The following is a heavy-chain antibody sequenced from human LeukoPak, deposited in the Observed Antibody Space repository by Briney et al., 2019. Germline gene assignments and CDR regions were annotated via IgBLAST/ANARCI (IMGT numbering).Heavy chain of an antibody. J-gene: IGHJ4*02. CDR2: IGTAGDT. CDR1: GFTFSSYD. Sequence: GGSLRLSCAASGFTFSSYDMHWVRQATGKGLEWVSAIGTAGDTYYPGSVKGRFTISRENAKNSLYLQMNSLRAGDTAVYYCARGSGATKWELHPTIPDYWGQGTLVTVSS. D-gene: IGHD1-26*01. V-gene: IGHV3-13*01. CDR3: ARGSGATKWELHPTIPDY.